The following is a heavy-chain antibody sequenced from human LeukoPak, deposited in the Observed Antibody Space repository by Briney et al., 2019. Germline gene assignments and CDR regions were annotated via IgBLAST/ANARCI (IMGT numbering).Heavy chain of an antibody. D-gene: IGHD5-18*01. CDR2: IYYSGST. CDR3: ARIGTARYSYGYFPFDY. CDR1: GGSISSYY. V-gene: IGHV4-59*01. J-gene: IGHJ4*02. Sequence: PSETLSLTCTVSGGSISSYYWSWIRQPPGKGLEWIGYIYYSGSTNYNPSLKSRVTISVDTSKNQFSLKLSSVTAADTAVYYCARIGTARYSYGYFPFDYWGQGTLVTVSS.